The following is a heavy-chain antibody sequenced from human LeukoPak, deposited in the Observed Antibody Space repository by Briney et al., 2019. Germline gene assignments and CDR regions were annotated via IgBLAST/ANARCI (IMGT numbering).Heavy chain of an antibody. Sequence: GESLKISCKGSGYSFTSYWIGWVRQMPGKGLEWMGIIYPGDSDTSYSPSFQGQVTISADKSISTAYLQWSSLKASDTAMYYCARHPPIYDDYVLWFDPWGQGTLVTVSS. CDR1: GYSFTSYW. CDR3: ARHPPIYDDYVLWFDP. D-gene: IGHD4-17*01. J-gene: IGHJ5*02. V-gene: IGHV5-51*01. CDR2: IYPGDSDT.